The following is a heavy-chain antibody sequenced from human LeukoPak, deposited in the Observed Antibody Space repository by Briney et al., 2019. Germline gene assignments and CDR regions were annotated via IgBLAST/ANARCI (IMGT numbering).Heavy chain of an antibody. V-gene: IGHV4-39*01. J-gene: IGHJ5*02. CDR1: GGSISSSSYY. Sequence: SETLSLTCTVSGGSISSSSYYWGWIRQPPGKGLEWIGSIYYSGNTYYNPSLKSRVTISVDTSKNQFSLKLNSVTAADTAVYYCARSRVVVAAAVNWFDPWGQGTLVTVSS. CDR3: ARSRVVVAAAVNWFDP. D-gene: IGHD2-15*01. CDR2: IYYSGNT.